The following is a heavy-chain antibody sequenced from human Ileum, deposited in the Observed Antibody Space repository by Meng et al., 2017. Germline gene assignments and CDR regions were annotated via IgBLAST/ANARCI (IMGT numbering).Heavy chain of an antibody. CDR2: IWYDGNDK. V-gene: IGHV3-33*01. D-gene: IGHD3-22*01. J-gene: IGHJ4*02. Sequence: GESLKISCAASGFTFSSYGMHWARQAPGKGLEWVAVIWYDGNDKYNADSVKGRFTISRDNSKNILNLQMNSLRAEDTAVYYCVRDMATNFDTSGYYSSFWDWGQGALVTVSS. CDR1: GFTFSSYG. CDR3: VRDMATNFDTSGYYSSFWD.